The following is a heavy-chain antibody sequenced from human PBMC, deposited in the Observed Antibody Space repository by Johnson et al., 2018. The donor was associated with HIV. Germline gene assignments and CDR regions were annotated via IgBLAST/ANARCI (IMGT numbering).Heavy chain of an antibody. Sequence: VQLVESGGGTVKPRGSLRLSCAASGFTVSSNYMSWVRQAPGKGLEWVSVIYSGGSTYYADSVKGRFTISRDNSKNTLYLEMNTLRPEDTAMYYCARGSRYTFDNDDVHLLHAFDIWGQGTMVTVSS. V-gene: IGHV3-66*01. CDR3: ARGSRYTFDNDDVHLLHAFDI. D-gene: IGHD3-16*01. CDR1: GFTVSSNY. CDR2: IYSGGST. J-gene: IGHJ3*02.